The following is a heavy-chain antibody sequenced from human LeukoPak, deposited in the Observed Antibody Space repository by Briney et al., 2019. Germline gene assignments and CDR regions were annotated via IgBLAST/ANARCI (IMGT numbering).Heavy chain of an antibody. CDR3: ARAPSEFDS. CDR2: IYYSGST. CDR1: GGSISSGDYY. Sequence: SETLSLTCTVSGGSISSGDYYWRWIRQPPGKGREGIGYIYYSGSTYYNPSLKSRVTISVDTSKNQFSLKLSSVTAADTAVYYCARAPSEFDSWGQGTLVTVSS. J-gene: IGHJ4*02. V-gene: IGHV4-30-4*08.